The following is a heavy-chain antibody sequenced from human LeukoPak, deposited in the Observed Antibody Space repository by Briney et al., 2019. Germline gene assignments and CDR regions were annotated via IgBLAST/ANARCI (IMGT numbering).Heavy chain of an antibody. V-gene: IGHV3-74*01. CDR2: IDIDGTGT. J-gene: IGHJ4*02. D-gene: IGHD3-10*01. CDR3: ARDFVLYPTSYGWNYFDY. Sequence: GGSLRLSCAASGFTFTNYWMHWVRQAPGKGLVWVSRIDIDGTGTSYADSVKGRFTISRDNAKNTVSLQMNSLRAEDTAVYYCARDFVLYPTSYGWNYFDYWGQGTLVTVSS. CDR1: GFTFTNYW.